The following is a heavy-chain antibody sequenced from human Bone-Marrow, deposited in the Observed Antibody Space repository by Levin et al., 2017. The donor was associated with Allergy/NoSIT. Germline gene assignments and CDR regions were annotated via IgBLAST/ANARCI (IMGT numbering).Heavy chain of an antibody. CDR3: ARPTRYDWNYGDAFDV. Sequence: ESLKISCTVFGGPVSSGNYYLSWIRQPPGKELEWIGYIHYSGSTNYNPALKTRVTISMDPSKTQFSLRLNAVTAADTAMYYCARPTRYDWNYGDAFDVWGQGTMVTVSS. V-gene: IGHV4-61*01. CDR2: IHYSGST. J-gene: IGHJ3*01. CDR1: GGPVSSGNYY. D-gene: IGHD1-7*01.